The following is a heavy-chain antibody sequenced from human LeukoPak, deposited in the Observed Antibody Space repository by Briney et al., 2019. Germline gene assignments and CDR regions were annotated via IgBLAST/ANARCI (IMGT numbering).Heavy chain of an antibody. Sequence: GGSLRLSCAASGFTFSSYAMHWVRQAPGKGLEWVAVISYDGSNKYYADSVKGRFTISRDNSKNTLYLQMNSLRAEDTAVYYCARDRDSGSGSLDYWGQGTLATVSS. CDR2: ISYDGSNK. D-gene: IGHD3-10*01. CDR1: GFTFSSYA. J-gene: IGHJ4*02. CDR3: ARDRDSGSGSLDY. V-gene: IGHV3-30*04.